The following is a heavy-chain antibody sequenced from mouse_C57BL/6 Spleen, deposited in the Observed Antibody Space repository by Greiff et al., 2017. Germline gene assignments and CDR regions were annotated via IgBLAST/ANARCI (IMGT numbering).Heavy chain of an antibody. V-gene: IGHV1-15*01. CDR1: GYTFTDYE. CDR3: TNLLWPTRGYYYAMDY. Sequence: QVQLQQSGAELVRPGASVTLSCKASGYTFTDYEMHWVKQTPVHGLEWIGAIDPETGGTAYNQKFKGKAILTADKSSSTAYMELRSLTSEDSAVYYCTNLLWPTRGYYYAMDYWGQGTSVTVSS. CDR2: IDPETGGT. D-gene: IGHD2-1*01. J-gene: IGHJ4*01.